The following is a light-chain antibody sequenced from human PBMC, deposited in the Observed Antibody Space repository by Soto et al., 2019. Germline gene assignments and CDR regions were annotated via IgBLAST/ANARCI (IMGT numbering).Light chain of an antibody. CDR3: QVWDSSSDHRV. J-gene: IGLJ3*02. V-gene: IGLV2-11*01. CDR1: NSDIGNYIY. CDR2: DVT. Sequence: QSALTQPRSVSGSPGQSVTISCTGTNSDIGNYIYVSWYQVHPGKAPKLIIYDVTKRPSGVPDRFSGSKSGNTASLTISRVEAGDEADYYCQVWDSSSDHRVFGGGTKLTVL.